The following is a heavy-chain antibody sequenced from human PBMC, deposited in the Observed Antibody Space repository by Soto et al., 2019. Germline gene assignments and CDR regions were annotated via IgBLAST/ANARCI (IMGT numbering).Heavy chain of an antibody. J-gene: IGHJ5*02. CDR3: ARQLTGTTPDNWFDP. D-gene: IGHD1-7*01. V-gene: IGHV5-51*01. CDR2: IYPGDSDT. CDR1: GYSFTSYW. Sequence: GESLKISCKGSGYSFTSYWIGWVRQMPGKGLEWMGIIYPGDSDTRYSPSFQGQVTISADKSISTAYLQWSSLKASDTAMYYCARQLTGTTPDNWFDPWGQGTLVTVSS.